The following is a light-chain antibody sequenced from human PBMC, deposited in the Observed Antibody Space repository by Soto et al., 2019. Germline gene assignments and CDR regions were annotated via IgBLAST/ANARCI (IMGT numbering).Light chain of an antibody. V-gene: IGKV3-15*01. CDR1: QSVRTT. CDR2: DTS. Sequence: EVMMTQFPDTVSVTPGATVTLSCGASQSVRTTLAWYQHKPGQTPRLLIYDTSTRATGVPTRFSGSRSGAEFTLTINSLQSEDFAVYYCQPYNNWPLTFGGGTKVDIK. CDR3: QPYNNWPLT. J-gene: IGKJ4*01.